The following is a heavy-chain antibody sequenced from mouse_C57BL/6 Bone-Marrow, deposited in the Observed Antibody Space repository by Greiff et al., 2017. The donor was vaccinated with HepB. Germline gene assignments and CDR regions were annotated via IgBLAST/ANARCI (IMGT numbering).Heavy chain of an antibody. CDR1: GFSLSTSGMG. CDR2: IYWDDDK. V-gene: IGHV8-12*01. CDR3: ARREEGRFAY. Sequence: QVQLKVSGPGILQSSQTLSLTCSFSGFSLSTSGMGVSWIRQPSGKGLEWLAHIYWDDDKRYNPSLKSRLTISKDTSRNQVFLKITSVDTADTATYYCARREEGRFAYWGQGTLVTVSA. J-gene: IGHJ3*01.